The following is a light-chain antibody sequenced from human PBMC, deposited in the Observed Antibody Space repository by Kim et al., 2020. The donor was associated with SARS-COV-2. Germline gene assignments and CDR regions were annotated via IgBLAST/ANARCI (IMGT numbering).Light chain of an antibody. V-gene: IGKV1-9*01. CDR1: QGISNY. CDR3: KQLNNSRRT. CDR2: AAS. J-gene: IGKJ1*01. Sequence: IQLTQSPSSLSASVGDRVTITCRASQGISNYLTWYQQKPGTAPKVLIKAASTLQSGVPSRFSGSGSGTDFTLTITSQQPEDFATYYYKQLNNSRRTVGQGNEVNIK.